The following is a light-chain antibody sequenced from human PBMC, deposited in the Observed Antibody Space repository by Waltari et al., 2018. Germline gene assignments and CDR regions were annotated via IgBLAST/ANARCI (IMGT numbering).Light chain of an antibody. J-gene: IGKJ2*01. CDR1: QGITSW. CDR2: SAS. CDR3: QQANSFPYT. V-gene: IGKV1-12*01. Sequence: DIQMTQSPSTVSASVGDGVTITCRASQGITSWLAWYQQKAGKAPKLLIYSASTLESGVPSRFSGSGSGTDFTLTISSLQPEDFATYYCQQANSFPYTFGQGTKLEIK.